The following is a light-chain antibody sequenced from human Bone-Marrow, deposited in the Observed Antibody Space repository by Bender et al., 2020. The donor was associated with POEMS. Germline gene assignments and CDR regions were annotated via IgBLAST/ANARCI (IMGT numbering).Light chain of an antibody. CDR1: SSNIGSNY. J-gene: IGLJ3*02. CDR2: STD. Sequence: QSVLTQPPSASGAPGQRVTISCSGSSSNIGSNYVYWYQHLPGTAPKLLIYSTDQRPSGVPDRFSGSKSGTSGSLAISRLRSEDEADYYCAGWDDGLSGWVFGGGTKLTVL. CDR3: AGWDDGLSGWV. V-gene: IGLV1-47*01.